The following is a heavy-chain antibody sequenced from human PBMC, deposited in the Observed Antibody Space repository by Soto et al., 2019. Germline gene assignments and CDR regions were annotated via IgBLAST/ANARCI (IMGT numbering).Heavy chain of an antibody. CDR3: ARRGTSGFLRYFDN. CDR1: GGTLSSFINYP. V-gene: IGHV1-69*06. D-gene: IGHD3-3*01. CDR2: IVPNVGTV. Sequence: QMQLVQSGAEVKKPGSSVKVSCKASGGTLSSFINYPINWVRQAPGQGLEWMGGIVPNVGTVNYAQKFQGRVTITADKSTGTAYMELSSLRSEDTALYYCARRGTSGFLRYFDNWGQGTLVTVSS. J-gene: IGHJ4*02.